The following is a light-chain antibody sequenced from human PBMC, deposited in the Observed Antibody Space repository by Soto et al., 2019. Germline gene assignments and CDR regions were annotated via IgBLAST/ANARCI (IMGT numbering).Light chain of an antibody. J-gene: IGKJ2*01. CDR3: QQYYSTPT. V-gene: IGKV4-1*01. CDR1: QSVLYSSNNKNY. Sequence: DIVMTQSPDSLAVSLGERATINCKSSQSVLYSSNNKNYLAWYQQKPGQPPKLLIYWASTRESGVPDRFSGSGSGKDFPLTISSRRVEDVAVYYCQQYYSTPTFGQGTKLEIK. CDR2: WAS.